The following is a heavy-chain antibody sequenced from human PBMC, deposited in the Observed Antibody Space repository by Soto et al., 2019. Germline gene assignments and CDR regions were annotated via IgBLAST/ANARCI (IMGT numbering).Heavy chain of an antibody. V-gene: IGHV1-3*01. CDR2: INAGNGNT. D-gene: IGHD2-21*01. J-gene: IGHJ4*02. CDR1: GYTFTSYA. CDR3: ARGSPPDAYCGGDCYSVDY. Sequence: VASVKVSCKASGYTFTSYAMHWVRQAPGQRLEWMGWINAGNGNTKYSQKFQGRVTITRDTSASTAYMELSSLRSEDTAVYYCARGSPPDAYCGGDCYSVDYWGQGTLVTVSS.